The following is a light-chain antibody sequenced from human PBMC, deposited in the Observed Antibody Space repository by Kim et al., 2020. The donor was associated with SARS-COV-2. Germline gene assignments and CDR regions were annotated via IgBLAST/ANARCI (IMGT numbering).Light chain of an antibody. CDR2: GAS. Sequence: ASGGDSVTIPCRASQDIRNDLGWYQQNPGRAPKRLIYGASSLQSGVPSRFSGSGSGTEFTLTISSVQPEDFATYFCLQHSTYPITFGQGTRLEIK. J-gene: IGKJ5*01. CDR1: QDIRND. V-gene: IGKV1-17*01. CDR3: LQHSTYPIT.